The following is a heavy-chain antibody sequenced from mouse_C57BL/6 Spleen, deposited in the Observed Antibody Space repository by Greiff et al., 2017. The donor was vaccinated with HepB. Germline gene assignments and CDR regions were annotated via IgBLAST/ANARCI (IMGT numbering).Heavy chain of an antibody. J-gene: IGHJ3*01. Sequence: EVQLVESGGDLVKPGGSLKLSCAASGFTFSSYGMSWVRQTPDKRLEWVATISSGGSYTYYPDSVKGRFTISRDNAKNTLYLQMSSLKSEDTAMYYCARELRLRQFAYWGQGTLVTVSA. D-gene: IGHD2-4*01. V-gene: IGHV5-6*01. CDR1: GFTFSSYG. CDR3: ARELRLRQFAY. CDR2: ISSGGSYT.